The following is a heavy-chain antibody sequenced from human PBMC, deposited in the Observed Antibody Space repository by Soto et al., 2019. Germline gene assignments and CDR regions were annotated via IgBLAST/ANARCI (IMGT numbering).Heavy chain of an antibody. D-gene: IGHD2-15*01. Sequence: SETLSLTCTVSGGSVSSGSYYWSWIRQPPGKGLEWIGHIYYSGSTNYNPSLKSRVTISVDTSKNQFSLKLSSVTATDTAVYYCARVGGYCSGGSCYSFDYRGQGTLVTVSS. J-gene: IGHJ4*02. CDR2: IYYSGST. V-gene: IGHV4-61*01. CDR1: GGSVSSGSYY. CDR3: ARVGGYCSGGSCYSFDY.